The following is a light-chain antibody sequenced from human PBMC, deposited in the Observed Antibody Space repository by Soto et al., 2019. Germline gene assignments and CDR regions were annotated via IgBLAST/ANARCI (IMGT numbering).Light chain of an antibody. Sequence: QSALTQPASVSGSRGQSITLSCTGTSSDVGAYNFVSWYQQHPGKLPKLMIFDVSRRPSGVSDRFSGSKSGNTASLTISGRQAEDEGDYYCSSYTSSSTHVFGSGTKLTVL. CDR2: DVS. CDR3: SSYTSSSTHV. J-gene: IGLJ1*01. CDR1: SSDVGAYNF. V-gene: IGLV2-14*03.